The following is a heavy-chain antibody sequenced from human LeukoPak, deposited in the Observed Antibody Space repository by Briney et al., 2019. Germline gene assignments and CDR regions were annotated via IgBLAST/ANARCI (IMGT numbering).Heavy chain of an antibody. Sequence: GGPLRLSCVASEFTFSDYAMRWVRQAPGKGVEWVSAITGSGGSTYYADSVKGRFTISRDNSKNTLYLQMNSLRADDTAVYYCAKGKDCWGQGTLVTVSS. CDR1: EFTFSDYA. V-gene: IGHV3-23*01. CDR3: AKGKDC. J-gene: IGHJ4*02. CDR2: ITGSGGST.